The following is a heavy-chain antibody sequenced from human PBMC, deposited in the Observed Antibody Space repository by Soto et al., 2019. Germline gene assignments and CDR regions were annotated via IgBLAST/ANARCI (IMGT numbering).Heavy chain of an antibody. Sequence: QVQLQESGPGLVKPSQTLSLTCTVSGGSISSGDYYWSWIRQPPGKGLEWIGYIYYSGSTYYNPSLKRRFTLSADTSTSQFSLKLNSVTAADTAVYYCARAMVVTQNWFDTWGQGTLVTVSS. J-gene: IGHJ5*02. CDR1: GGSISSGDYY. CDR2: IYYSGST. V-gene: IGHV4-30-4*01. CDR3: ARAMVVTQNWFDT. D-gene: IGHD2-21*02.